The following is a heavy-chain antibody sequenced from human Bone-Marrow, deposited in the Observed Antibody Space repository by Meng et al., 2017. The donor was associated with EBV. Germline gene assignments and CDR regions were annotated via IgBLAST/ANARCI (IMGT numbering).Heavy chain of an antibody. CDR3: AKDLSGRFDP. Sequence: VRSGVGVGQPEMSLYLSGAASGFIFSGYGFHWVSQAPGKGPEWVAIIPSDASHNKYYADSVKGRFTISRDNSKNTLYLQMNSLKIEDTAVYYCAKDLSGRFDPWGQGTLVTVSS. CDR2: IPSDASHNK. D-gene: IGHD1-14*01. CDR1: GFIFSGYG. J-gene: IGHJ5*02. V-gene: IGHV3-30*18.